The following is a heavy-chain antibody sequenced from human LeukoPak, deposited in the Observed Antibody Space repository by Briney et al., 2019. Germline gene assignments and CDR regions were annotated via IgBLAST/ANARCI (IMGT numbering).Heavy chain of an antibody. D-gene: IGHD3-22*01. CDR3: ARIDYYDSSRYDY. J-gene: IGHJ4*02. CDR1: GGTFSSYA. V-gene: IGHV1-69*13. CDR2: IVPIFGTA. Sequence: GASVTVSCKASGGTFSSYAISWVRQAPGQGLEWMGGIVPIFGTANYAQKFQGRVTITADESTSTAYMELSSLRSEDTAVYYCARIDYYDSSRYDYWGQGTLVTVSS.